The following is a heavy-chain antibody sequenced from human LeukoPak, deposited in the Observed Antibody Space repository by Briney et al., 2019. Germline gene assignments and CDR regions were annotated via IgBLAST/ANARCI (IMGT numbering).Heavy chain of an antibody. CDR3: AREVMVRGVKGWFDP. D-gene: IGHD3-10*01. CDR1: GFTVSSNY. CDR2: IYSGGST. J-gene: IGHJ5*02. V-gene: IGHV3-53*01. Sequence: QPGGSLRLSCAASGFTVSSNYMSWVRQAPGKGLEWVSVIYSGGSTYYADSVKGRFTISRDNSKNTLYLQMNSLRAEDTAVYYCAREVMVRGVKGWFDPWGQGTLVTVSS.